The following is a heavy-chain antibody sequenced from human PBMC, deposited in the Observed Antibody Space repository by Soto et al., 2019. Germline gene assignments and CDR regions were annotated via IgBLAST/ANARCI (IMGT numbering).Heavy chain of an antibody. V-gene: IGHV3-23*01. D-gene: IGHD2-2*01. J-gene: IGHJ6*02. CDR2: ISGSGGST. Sequence: EVQLLESGGGLVQPGGSLRLSCAASGFTFSSYAMSWVRQAPGKGLEWVSAISGSGGSTYYADSVKGRFTISRDNSKNTLYLQMNSLRAEDTAVYYCAKVIGRPAANYYYYYGMDVWGQGTTVTVSS. CDR3: AKVIGRPAANYYYYYGMDV. CDR1: GFTFSSYA.